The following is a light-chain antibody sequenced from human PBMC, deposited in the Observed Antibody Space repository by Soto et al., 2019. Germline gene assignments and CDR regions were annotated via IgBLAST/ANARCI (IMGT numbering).Light chain of an antibody. V-gene: IGKV3-20*01. CDR2: LAS. Sequence: LAESGSSVALAAGGIATLSCRASQSVSSNYLAWYQQKPGQAPRLLIYLASSRAPGIPDRFSGSGSGTDFTLTIRCLEPEDFALYYCQQSDSSPISFAQGTRLEIK. J-gene: IGKJ5*01. CDR1: QSVSSNY. CDR3: QQSDSSPIS.